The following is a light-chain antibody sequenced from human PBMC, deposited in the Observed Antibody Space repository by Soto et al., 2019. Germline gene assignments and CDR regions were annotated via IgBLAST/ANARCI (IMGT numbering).Light chain of an antibody. Sequence: QSALTQPASVSGSPGQSITISCTGTSSDVGSHNLVSWYQQHPGQAPKLMIYEVTKRPLGVSTRFSASKSGNTAPLTISGLQAVDEADYYCCSYGGSRAVFGGGTQLTVL. CDR1: SSDVGSHNL. CDR2: EVT. J-gene: IGLJ7*01. CDR3: CSYGGSRAV. V-gene: IGLV2-23*02.